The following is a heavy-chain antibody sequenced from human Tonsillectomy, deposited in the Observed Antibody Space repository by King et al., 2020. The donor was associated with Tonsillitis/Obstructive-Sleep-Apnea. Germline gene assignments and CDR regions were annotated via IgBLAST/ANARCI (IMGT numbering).Heavy chain of an antibody. CDR2: INTNTGNP. CDR1: GYTFTNYT. CDR3: ARVNEIVATTPPYPYCYFMDV. V-gene: IGHV7-4-1*02. Sequence: MQLVQSGSELKKPGTSVKVSCRASGYTFTNYTMNWVRQAPGQGLEWMGWINTNTGNPTYAQGFTGRFVFSLDTSVSTAYLQISSLKAEDTAVYYCARVNEIVATTPPYPYCYFMDVWGKGTTVGVSS. D-gene: IGHD5-12*01. J-gene: IGHJ6*03.